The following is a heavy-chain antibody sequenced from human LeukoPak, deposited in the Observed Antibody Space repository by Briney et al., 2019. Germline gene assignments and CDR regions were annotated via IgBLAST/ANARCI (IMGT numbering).Heavy chain of an antibody. D-gene: IGHD5-24*01. V-gene: IGHV1-46*01. J-gene: IGHJ4*02. CDR1: GYTFTSYY. Sequence: ASVKVSWKASGYTFTSYYMHWVRQSPGQGLEWMGIINPSGGSTSYAQKFQGRVTMTRDTSTSTVYMELSSLRSEDTAVYYCAREKGVEMATMDFDYWGQGTLVTVSS. CDR3: AREKGVEMATMDFDY. CDR2: INPSGGST.